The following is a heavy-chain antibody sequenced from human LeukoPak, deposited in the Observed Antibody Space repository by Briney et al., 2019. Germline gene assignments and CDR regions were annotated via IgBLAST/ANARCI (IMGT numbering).Heavy chain of an antibody. Sequence: NPSETLSLTCSVSGGSMKNSFWSWIRQPPGKGLEWIGYVSDTGITNSNPPLKSRVTFSIDTSKDQFYLKLMSVTAADTALYFCARNRFQLSGAYWFDPWGRGTLVTVSS. CDR1: GGSMKNSF. D-gene: IGHD2/OR15-2a*01. V-gene: IGHV4-59*01. CDR3: ARNRFQLSGAYWFDP. CDR2: VSDTGIT. J-gene: IGHJ5*02.